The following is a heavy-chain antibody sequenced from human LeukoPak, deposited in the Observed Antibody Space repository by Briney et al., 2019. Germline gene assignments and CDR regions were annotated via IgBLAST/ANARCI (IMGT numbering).Heavy chain of an antibody. D-gene: IGHD5-12*01. CDR2: IIPIFGTA. J-gene: IGHJ4*02. CDR1: GGTFSSYA. CDR3: ARMGVGWLRYNYFDY. V-gene: IGHV1-69*06. Sequence: SVKVSCKASGGTFSSYAISWVRQAPGQGLEWMGGIIPIFGTANYAQKFQGRVTITADKPTSTAYMELSSLRSEDTAVYYCARMGVGWLRYNYFDYWGQGTLVTVSS.